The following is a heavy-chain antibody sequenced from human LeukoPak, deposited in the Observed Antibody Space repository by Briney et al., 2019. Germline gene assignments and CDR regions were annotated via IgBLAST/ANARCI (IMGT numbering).Heavy chain of an antibody. Sequence: GESLKISCKGSGYSFTKNWIGWVRQMPGRGLEWMGIIYPPDSDTRYGRSFQGQVTISVDESITTAYLQWSSLKASDTAMYYCARSSSYSPYYFDSWGQGTLVTVSS. CDR1: GYSFTKNW. D-gene: IGHD3-22*01. CDR3: ARSSSYSPYYFDS. J-gene: IGHJ4*02. V-gene: IGHV5-51*01. CDR2: IYPPDSDT.